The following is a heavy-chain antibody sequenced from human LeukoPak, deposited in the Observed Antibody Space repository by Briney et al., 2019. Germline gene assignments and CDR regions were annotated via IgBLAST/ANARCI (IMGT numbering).Heavy chain of an antibody. D-gene: IGHD3-22*01. CDR3: ARAPDSYYYGMDV. CDR1: GFTLSDHY. Sequence: GGSLRLSCAASGFTLSDHYMSWTRQAPGKGLEWVSYISGRGGTIYYADSVKGRLTISRDNAENSLYLQMNSLRAEDTAVYYCARAPDSYYYGMDVWSQGTTVTVSS. J-gene: IGHJ6*02. V-gene: IGHV3-11*01. CDR2: ISGRGGTI.